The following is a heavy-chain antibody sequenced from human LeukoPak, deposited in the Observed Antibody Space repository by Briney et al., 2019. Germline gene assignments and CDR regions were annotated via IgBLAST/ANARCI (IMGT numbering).Heavy chain of an antibody. CDR3: ARERYYYDSSGFDY. J-gene: IGHJ4*02. CDR1: GFTFSSYS. V-gene: IGHV3-21*01. CDR2: ISSSSSYI. D-gene: IGHD3-22*01. Sequence: GGSLRLPCAASGFTFSSYSMNWVRQAPGKGLEWVSSISSSSSYIYYADSVKGRFTISRDNAKNSLYPQMNSLRAEDTAVYYCARERYYYDSSGFDYWGQGTLVTVSS.